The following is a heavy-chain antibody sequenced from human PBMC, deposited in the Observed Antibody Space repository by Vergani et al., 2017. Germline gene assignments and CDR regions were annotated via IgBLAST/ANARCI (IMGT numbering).Heavy chain of an antibody. J-gene: IGHJ6*02. CDR1: GFTFDDYA. D-gene: IGHD3-3*01. Sequence: EVQLVESGGVVVQPGGFLRLSCAASGFTFDDYAMHWVRQAPGKGLEWVSLISWDGGSTYYADSVKGRFTISRDNSKNSLYLQMNSLRAEDTAVYYCARGGLKYYDFWSGYYSAYYYYYGMDVWGQGTTVTVSS. CDR3: ARGGLKYYDFWSGYYSAYYYYYGMDV. CDR2: ISWDGGST. V-gene: IGHV3-43D*04.